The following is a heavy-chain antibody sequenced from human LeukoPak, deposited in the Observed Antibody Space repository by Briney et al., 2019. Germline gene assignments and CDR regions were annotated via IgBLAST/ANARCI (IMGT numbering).Heavy chain of an antibody. Sequence: GASVKVSCKASGGTFSSYAISWVRQAPGQGLEWMGGIIPIFGTANYAQKFQGRVTITTDESTSTAYMELSSLRSEDTAVYYCATHDYSNYVSAFTGMDVWGKGTTVTVSS. CDR3: ATHDYSNYVSAFTGMDV. V-gene: IGHV1-69*05. D-gene: IGHD4-11*01. J-gene: IGHJ6*04. CDR2: IIPIFGTA. CDR1: GGTFSSYA.